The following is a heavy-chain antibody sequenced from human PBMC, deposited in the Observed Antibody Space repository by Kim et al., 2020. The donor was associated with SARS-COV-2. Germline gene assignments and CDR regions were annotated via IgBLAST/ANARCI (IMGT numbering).Heavy chain of an antibody. CDR3: ARDAEISYYFDY. CDR1: GFTFSSYA. J-gene: IGHJ4*02. D-gene: IGHD3-3*01. V-gene: IGHV3-30-3*01. Sequence: GGSLRLSCAASGFTFSSYAMHWVRQAPGKGLEWVAVISYDGSNKYYADSVKGRFTISRDNSKNTLYLQMNSPRAEDTAVYYCARDAEISYYFDYWGQGTLVTVSS. CDR2: ISYDGSNK.